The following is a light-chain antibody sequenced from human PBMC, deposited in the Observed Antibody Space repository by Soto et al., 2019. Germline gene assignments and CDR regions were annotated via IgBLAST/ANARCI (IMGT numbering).Light chain of an antibody. CDR3: LSFDRSLSVV. CDR2: GNT. CDR1: SSDIGAGYD. V-gene: IGLV1-40*01. Sequence: QSVLTQPPSVSGAPGQRGTISCTGSSSDIGAGYDVNWYQQRPGRDPKLLIYGNTNRPSGVPDRFSGSKSGTSASLAITGLQAEDEADYYCLSFDRSLSVVFGGGTKVTV. J-gene: IGLJ2*01.